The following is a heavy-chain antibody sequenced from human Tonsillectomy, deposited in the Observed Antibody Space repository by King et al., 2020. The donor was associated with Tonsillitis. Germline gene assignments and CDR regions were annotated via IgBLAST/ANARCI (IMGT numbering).Heavy chain of an antibody. CDR1: GFTFSSYG. D-gene: IGHD3-10*01. J-gene: IGHJ6*02. CDR2: ISYDGSNK. Sequence: VQLVESGGGVVQPGRSLRLSCAASGFTFSSYGMHWVRQAPGKGLEWVAVISYDGSNKYYADSVKGRFTISRDNSKNTLYLQMNSLRAEDTAVYYRAKDTEVRPYYYYYGMDVWGQGTTVTVSS. V-gene: IGHV3-30*18. CDR3: AKDTEVRPYYYYYGMDV.